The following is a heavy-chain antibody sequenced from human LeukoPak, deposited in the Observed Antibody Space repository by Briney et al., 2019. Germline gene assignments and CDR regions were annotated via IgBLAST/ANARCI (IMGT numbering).Heavy chain of an antibody. V-gene: IGHV4-30-2*01. CDR1: GGSISSGGYS. J-gene: IGHJ4*02. CDR2: IYHSGST. CDR3: ARGTVTTGFDY. D-gene: IGHD4-11*01. Sequence: SETLSLTCAVSGGSISSGGYSWSWIRQPPGKGLEWIGYIYHSGSTYYNPSLKSRVTISVDRSKNQFSLKLSSVTAADTAVYYCARGTVTTGFDYWGQGTLVTVSS.